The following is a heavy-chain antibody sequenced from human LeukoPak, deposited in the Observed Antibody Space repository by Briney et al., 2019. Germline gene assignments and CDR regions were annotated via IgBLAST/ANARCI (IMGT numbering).Heavy chain of an antibody. CDR2: TYYRSKWYN. V-gene: IGHV6-1*01. CDR3: ARDTWYSSGWNDAFDI. CDR1: GDSVSSNSAA. D-gene: IGHD6-19*01. J-gene: IGHJ3*02. Sequence: SQTLSLTCAISGDSVSSNSAAWNWIRQSPSRGLEWLGRTYYRSKWYNDYAVSVKSRITINPDTSKNQFSLQLNSVTPEDTAVYYCARDTWYSSGWNDAFDIWGQGTMVTVSS.